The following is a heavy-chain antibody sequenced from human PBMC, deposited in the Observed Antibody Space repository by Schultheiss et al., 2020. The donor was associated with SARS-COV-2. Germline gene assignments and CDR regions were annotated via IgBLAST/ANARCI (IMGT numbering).Heavy chain of an antibody. J-gene: IGHJ4*02. CDR2: INHSGST. Sequence: SQTLSLTCAVYGGSFSGYYWSWIRQPPGKGLEWIGEINHSGSTNYNPSLKSRVTISVDTSKNQFSLKLSSVTAADTAVYYCARVPNDGADYWGRGTLVTVSS. D-gene: IGHD1-1*01. CDR1: GGSFSGYY. V-gene: IGHV4-34*01. CDR3: ARVPNDGADY.